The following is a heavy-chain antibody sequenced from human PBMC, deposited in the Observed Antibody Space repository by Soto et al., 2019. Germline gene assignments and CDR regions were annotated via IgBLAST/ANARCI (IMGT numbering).Heavy chain of an antibody. CDR3: ARMGYCSGGSCYPGTGDY. V-gene: IGHV1-18*04. D-gene: IGHD2-15*01. CDR2: ISAYNGNT. Sequence: QVQLVQSGAEVKKPGASVKVSCTASGYSFTSYGISWVRQAPGQGLEWMWWISAYNGNTAYAQKLQGRVPMTTDTSTNTAYMDLRSVRSDDTALYYCARMGYCSGGSCYPGTGDYWGQGTLVTVSS. CDR1: GYSFTSYG. J-gene: IGHJ4*02.